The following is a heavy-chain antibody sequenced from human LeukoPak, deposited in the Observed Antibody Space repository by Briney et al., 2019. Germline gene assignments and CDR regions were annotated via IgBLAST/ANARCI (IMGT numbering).Heavy chain of an antibody. CDR1: GYTFTAYY. CDR2: INPNSGGT. D-gene: IGHD1-26*01. V-gene: IGHV1-2*02. J-gene: IGHJ4*02. CDR3: ASPSFETGTYYYFDY. Sequence: ASVKVSCKASGYTFTAYYMHWVRQVPGQGLEWMGWINPNSGGTNYAQKFQGRVTMTGDTSIRTAYMELGSLRSDDTAEYYCASPSFETGTYYYFDYWGQGTLVTVSS.